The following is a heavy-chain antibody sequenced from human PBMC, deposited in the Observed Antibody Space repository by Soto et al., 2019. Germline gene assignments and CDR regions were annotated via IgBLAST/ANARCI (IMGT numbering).Heavy chain of an antibody. CDR1: GFTFSSYG. Sequence: QVQLVESGGGVVQPGRSLRLSCEASGFTFSSYGMHWVRQAPGKGLEWVAFISNDGSNKYYADSVKGRCTISRDNSKNRLYLRMSSLRAEDTAVYSCAKDNVVRAVIVEGLDYWGQGTLVTVSS. J-gene: IGHJ4*02. D-gene: IGHD3-10*01. V-gene: IGHV3-30*18. CDR2: ISNDGSNK. CDR3: AKDNVVRAVIVEGLDY.